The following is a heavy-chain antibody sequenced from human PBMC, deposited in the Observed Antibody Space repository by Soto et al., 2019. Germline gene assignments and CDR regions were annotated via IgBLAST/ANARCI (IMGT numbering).Heavy chain of an antibody. V-gene: IGHV3-23*01. J-gene: IGHJ4*02. CDR2: ITDTGGDA. CDR3: ARGSTDSYPGSRIFDF. CDR1: GHTCGSRP. Sequence: EVQLLESGGDLVQPGGSLTLSCVPSGHTCGSRPMSGVREAPGGGREWVSTITDTGGDAKYADSVRGRFTISRDNSKNTLHLQMSSLRAEDWAVYYCARGSTDSYPGSRIFDFWGRGTLVTVSS. D-gene: IGHD3-10*01.